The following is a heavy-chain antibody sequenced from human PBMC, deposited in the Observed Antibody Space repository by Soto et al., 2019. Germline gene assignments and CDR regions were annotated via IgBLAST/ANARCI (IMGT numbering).Heavy chain of an antibody. V-gene: IGHV3-64*01. CDR3: ARVVDYAFDI. Sequence: EVQLVESGGGLVQPGGSLRLSCAASGFTFSSYAMHWVRQAPGKGLEYVSAISSNGDNTYYANSVNGRFTISRDNSKNTLYLQMGSLRAEDMAVYYCARVVDYAFDIWGQGTMVTVSS. CDR1: GFTFSSYA. CDR2: ISSNGDNT. J-gene: IGHJ3*02. D-gene: IGHD2-15*01.